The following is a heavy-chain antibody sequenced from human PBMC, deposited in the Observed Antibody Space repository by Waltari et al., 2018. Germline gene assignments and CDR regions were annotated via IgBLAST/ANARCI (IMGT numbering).Heavy chain of an antibody. CDR1: GGSLSGYY. V-gene: IGHV4-34*01. CDR3: ARAPHRVAYDY. J-gene: IGHJ4*02. D-gene: IGHD5-12*01. Sequence: QVQLQQWGAGLLKPSETLSLTCAVYGGSLSGYYWSWIRQPPGKGLEWIGEINHSGSTNYNPSLKSRVTISVDTSKNQFSLKLSSVTAADTAVYYCARAPHRVAYDYWGQGTLVTASS. CDR2: INHSGST.